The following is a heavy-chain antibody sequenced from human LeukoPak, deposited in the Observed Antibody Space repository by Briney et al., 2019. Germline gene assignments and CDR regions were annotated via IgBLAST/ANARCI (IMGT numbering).Heavy chain of an antibody. Sequence: GGSLRLSCAASGFTFNNYAMSWVRQAPGKGLEWLSTVSSNGGSTYYVDSVKGRFTISRDNSKNTLSLQMNSLRAEDTAVYYCAKVGSVVIPATAGGHYWGQGTLVTVSS. D-gene: IGHD2-2*01. J-gene: IGHJ4*02. CDR2: VSSNGGST. CDR3: AKVGSVVIPATAGGHY. V-gene: IGHV3-23*01. CDR1: GFTFNNYA.